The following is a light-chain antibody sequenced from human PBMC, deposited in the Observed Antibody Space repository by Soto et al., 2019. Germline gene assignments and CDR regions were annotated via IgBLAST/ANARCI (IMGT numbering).Light chain of an antibody. CDR3: QQRSNWPPWT. J-gene: IGKJ1*01. V-gene: IGKV3-11*01. Sequence: EIVLTQSPATLSLSPGERATLSCRASQSVSSYLAWYQQKPGQAPRLLIYDASNRTTGIPARFSGSESETDFTLTISSVEPEEFAVYYCQQRSNWPPWTFGQGTKVDIK. CDR1: QSVSSY. CDR2: DAS.